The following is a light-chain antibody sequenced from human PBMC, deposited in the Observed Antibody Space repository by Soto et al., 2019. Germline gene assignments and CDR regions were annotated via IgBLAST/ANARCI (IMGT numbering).Light chain of an antibody. CDR2: GXX. J-gene: IGLJ3*02. CDR1: SSNIGAGYD. V-gene: IGLV1-40*01. Sequence: QSVLTQPPSVSGAPGQRVTISCTGSSSNIGAGYDVHWYQQLPGTAPKLLIYGXXXXXXXXXXXXXXSKSGTSASLAITGLXXEXEXXXXCQSYDSSLSGSVFGGGTKLTVL. CDR3: QSYDSSLSGSV.